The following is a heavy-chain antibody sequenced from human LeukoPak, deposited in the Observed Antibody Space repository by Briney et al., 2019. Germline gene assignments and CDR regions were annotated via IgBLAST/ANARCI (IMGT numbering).Heavy chain of an antibody. V-gene: IGHV3-23*01. J-gene: IGHJ4*02. CDR1: GFTFSSYW. D-gene: IGHD3-22*01. CDR2: ITGSGVST. Sequence: GGSLRLSCAASGFTFSSYWMHWVRQAPGKGLEWVSSITGSGVSTNNADSVKGRFTISRDNSENTLYLQMNSLRVEDTAVYYCVKTSSGYYYFDYWGQGTLVTVSS. CDR3: VKTSSGYYYFDY.